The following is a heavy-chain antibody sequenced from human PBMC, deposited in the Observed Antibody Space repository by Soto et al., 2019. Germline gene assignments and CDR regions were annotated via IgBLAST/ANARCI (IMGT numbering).Heavy chain of an antibody. CDR1: GFTVSSNY. J-gene: IGHJ4*02. CDR2: IYSGGST. D-gene: IGHD5-12*01. V-gene: IGHV3-53*04. Sequence: GGSLRLSCAASGFTVSSNYMSWVRQAPGKGLEWVSVIYSGGSTYYADSVKGRFTISRHNSKNTLYLQMNSLRAEDTVVYYCAREGRDGYNYYFDYWGQGTLVTVSS. CDR3: AREGRDGYNYYFDY.